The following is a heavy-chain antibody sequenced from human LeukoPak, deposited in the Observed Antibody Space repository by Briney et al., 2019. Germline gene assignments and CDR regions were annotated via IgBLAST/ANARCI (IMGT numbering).Heavy chain of an antibody. D-gene: IGHD2/OR15-2a*01. J-gene: IGHJ4*02. V-gene: IGHV3-23*01. Sequence: GGSLRLSCAASGFTVSSNYMSWVRQAPGKGLEWVSTISGSGDSTYYADSVRGRFTISRDNSRDTLYLQMNSLRAEDTAVYYCAKGNAGNRNPNFDYWGQGTLVTVSS. CDR1: GFTVSSNY. CDR3: AKGNAGNRNPNFDY. CDR2: ISGSGDST.